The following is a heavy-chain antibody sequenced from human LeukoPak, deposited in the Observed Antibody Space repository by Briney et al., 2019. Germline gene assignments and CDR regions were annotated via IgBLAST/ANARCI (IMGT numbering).Heavy chain of an antibody. Sequence: GGSLRLSCAASGFTFSSYWMSWVRQAPGKGLEWVANIKQDGSEKYYVDSVKGRFTISRDNAKNSLYLQMNSLRAEDTAVYYCTRDFYTNSEVPNTVIRIAAAGDDDYFDYWGQGTLVTVSS. D-gene: IGHD6-13*01. V-gene: IGHV3-7*03. CDR2: IKQDGSEK. CDR1: GFTFSSYW. CDR3: TRDFYTNSEVPNTVIRIAAAGDDDYFDY. J-gene: IGHJ4*02.